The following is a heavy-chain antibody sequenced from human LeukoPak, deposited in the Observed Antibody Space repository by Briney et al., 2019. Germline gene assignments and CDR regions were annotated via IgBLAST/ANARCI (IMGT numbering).Heavy chain of an antibody. Sequence: PSQTLSLTCTASGGSISSGSYYWSWIRQPAGKGLEWIGRIYTSGSTNYNPSLKSRVTISVDTSKNQFSLKLSSVTAADTAVYYCARATSEGYYGSGSYFYYYYYMDVWGKGTTVTASS. CDR1: GGSISSGSYY. D-gene: IGHD3-10*01. J-gene: IGHJ6*03. CDR2: IYTSGST. V-gene: IGHV4-61*02. CDR3: ARATSEGYYGSGSYFYYYYYMDV.